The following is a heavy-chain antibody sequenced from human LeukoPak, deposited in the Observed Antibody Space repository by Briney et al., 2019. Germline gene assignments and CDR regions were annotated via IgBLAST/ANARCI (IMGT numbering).Heavy chain of an antibody. Sequence: GESLKISRKGSGYSFTSYWIGWVRQMPGKGLEWMGIIYPGDSDTRYSPSFQGQVTISADKSISTAYLQWSSLKASDTAMYYCASTVGYCSGGSCYFDYWGQGTLVTVSS. D-gene: IGHD2-15*01. J-gene: IGHJ4*02. CDR3: ASTVGYCSGGSCYFDY. V-gene: IGHV5-51*01. CDR1: GYSFTSYW. CDR2: IYPGDSDT.